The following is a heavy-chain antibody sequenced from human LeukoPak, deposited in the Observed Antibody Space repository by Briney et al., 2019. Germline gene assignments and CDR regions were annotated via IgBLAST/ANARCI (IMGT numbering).Heavy chain of an antibody. Sequence: TGGSLRLSCVASGFRFSGYVMKWVRQAPGKGLEWISTISMSSSYMYYADSVRGRFTISRDNAKSSLYLQMTSLRAEDAAVYYCAREDYSSGNPTIDHWGQGTLVTVSS. D-gene: IGHD3-10*01. CDR1: GFRFSGYV. V-gene: IGHV3-21*01. J-gene: IGHJ4*02. CDR3: AREDYSSGNPTIDH. CDR2: ISMSSSYM.